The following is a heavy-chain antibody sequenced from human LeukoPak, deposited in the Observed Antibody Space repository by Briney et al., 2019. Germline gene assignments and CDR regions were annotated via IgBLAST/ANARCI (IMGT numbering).Heavy chain of an antibody. CDR3: ARGGMITYDVALGY. CDR2: IIPIFVTA. J-gene: IGHJ4*02. Sequence: ASVKVSCKASGGTFSRYAISWVRQAPGQGLEWMGGIIPIFVTANYAQKFQGRVTITADKSTSTAYMELSSLRSEDTAVYYCARGGMITYDVALGYGGQGTLLTVS. V-gene: IGHV1-69*06. D-gene: IGHD3-16*01. CDR1: GGTFSRYA.